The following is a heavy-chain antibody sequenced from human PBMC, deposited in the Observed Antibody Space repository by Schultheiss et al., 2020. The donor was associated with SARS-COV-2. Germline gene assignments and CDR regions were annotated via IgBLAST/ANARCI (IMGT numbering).Heavy chain of an antibody. CDR2: IYHSGST. CDR1: GGSISSSNW. D-gene: IGHD3-3*01. J-gene: IGHJ4*02. CDR3: ARTIRITIFGVVQYFDY. Sequence: LSLTCAVSGGSISSSNWWSWVRQPPGKGLEWIGEIYHSGSTYYNPSLKSRVTISVDTSKNQFSLKLSSVTAADTAVYYCARTIRITIFGVVQYFDYWGQGTLVTVSS. V-gene: IGHV4-4*02.